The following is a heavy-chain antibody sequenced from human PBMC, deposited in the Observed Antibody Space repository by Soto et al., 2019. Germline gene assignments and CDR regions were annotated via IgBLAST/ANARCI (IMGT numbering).Heavy chain of an antibody. J-gene: IGHJ4*02. CDR3: ARVLAARASRDFDY. V-gene: IGHV4-34*01. CDR2: INPSGGT. Sequence: QVQLQQWGAGLLKPSATLSLTCAVYGGSFSTDYWSWIRQPPGKGLEWIGEINPSGGTNYNPSLKSRVTISVATSKNQFSLKLSSVTAAATAVYYCARVLAARASRDFDYWGQGTLVTVSS. CDR1: GGSFSTDY. D-gene: IGHD6-6*01.